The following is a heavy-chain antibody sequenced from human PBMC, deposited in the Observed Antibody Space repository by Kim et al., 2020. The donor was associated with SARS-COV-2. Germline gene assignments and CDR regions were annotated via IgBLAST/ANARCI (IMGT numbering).Heavy chain of an antibody. V-gene: IGHV1-2*06. CDR2: INPNSGGT. CDR1: GYTFTGYY. J-gene: IGHJ3*02. D-gene: IGHD1-20*01. Sequence: ASVKVSCKASGYTFTGYYMHWVRQAPGQGLEWMGRINPNSGGTNYAQKFQGRVTMTRDTSISTAYMELSRLRSDDTAVYYCARDVPPSYNWNDSQPDAFDIWGQGTMVTVSS. CDR3: ARDVPPSYNWNDSQPDAFDI.